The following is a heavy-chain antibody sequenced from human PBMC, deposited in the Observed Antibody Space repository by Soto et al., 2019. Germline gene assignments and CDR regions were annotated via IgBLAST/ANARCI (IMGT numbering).Heavy chain of an antibody. D-gene: IGHD1-1*01. CDR2: MSHSGGT. Sequence: QVQLQQWGAGLLKPSETLSLTCAVFGGSVNSGNYYWSWIRQPPGKGLEWIGEMSHSGGTHFNTSLKCRVTISVDTSKNQFSLKMSSVTAADTALYYCARVERGTATTVVDAFDIWGPGTMVTVSS. CDR3: ARVERGTATTVVDAFDI. J-gene: IGHJ3*02. V-gene: IGHV4-34*01. CDR1: GGSVNSGNYY.